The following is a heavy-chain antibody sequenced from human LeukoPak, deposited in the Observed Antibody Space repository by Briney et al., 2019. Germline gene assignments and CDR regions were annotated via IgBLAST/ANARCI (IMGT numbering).Heavy chain of an antibody. D-gene: IGHD2-15*01. Sequence: GGSLRLSCSVSGFTFSTYVMHWVRQAPGKGLEWVSAISGSGGSTYYADSVKGRFTISRDNSKNTLYLQMNSLRAEDTAVYYCAKDEGYCSGGSCYYFDYWGQGTLVTVSS. J-gene: IGHJ4*02. CDR3: AKDEGYCSGGSCYYFDY. CDR2: ISGSGGST. V-gene: IGHV3-23*01. CDR1: GFTFSTYV.